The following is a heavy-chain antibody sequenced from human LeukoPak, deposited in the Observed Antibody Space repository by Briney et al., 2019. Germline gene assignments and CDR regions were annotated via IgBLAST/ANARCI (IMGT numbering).Heavy chain of an antibody. CDR1: GGSINTYY. D-gene: IGHD6-6*01. CDR2: VYYSGTT. J-gene: IGHJ4*02. CDR3: ARYSSSSSYFEY. V-gene: IGHV4-59*01. Sequence: SETLSLTCTVSGGSINTYYWSWIRQPPGKGLEWIGYVYYSGTTKYNPSLQSRVTISVDTSKNQFSLKLSSVTAADTAVYYCARYSSSSSYFEYWGQGTLVTVSS.